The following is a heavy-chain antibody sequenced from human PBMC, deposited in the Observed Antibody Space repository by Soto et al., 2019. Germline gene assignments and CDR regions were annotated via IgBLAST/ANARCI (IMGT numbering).Heavy chain of an antibody. CDR1: GFSLSTSGVG. V-gene: IGHV2-5*01. J-gene: IGHJ5*02. D-gene: IGHD6-19*01. CDR3: AHRQGQGQWLVRRQVDWFAP. CDR2: IYWNDDK. Sequence: QITLKESGPTLVKPTQTLTLTCTFSGFSLSTSGVGVGWIRQPPGKALEWLALIYWNDDKRYSPSLKSRLTSTKDTSKNQVVLTMYNRDPVDTATCYCAHRQGQGQWLVRRQVDWFAPCGQGTLVTVSS.